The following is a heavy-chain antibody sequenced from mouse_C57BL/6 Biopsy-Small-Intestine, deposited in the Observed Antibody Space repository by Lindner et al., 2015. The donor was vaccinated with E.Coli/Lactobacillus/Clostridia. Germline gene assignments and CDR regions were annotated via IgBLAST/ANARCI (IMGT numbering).Heavy chain of an antibody. D-gene: IGHD2-1*01. CDR1: GYSFTGYN. Sequence: VQLQESGAELVKPGASVKISCKASGYSFTGYNMNWVKQSHGKSLEWIGNINPYYGSTSYNQKFKGKATLTVDKSSSTAYMQLNSLTSEDSAVYYCARYYGNSXWDYYAMDYWGQGTSVTVSS. V-gene: IGHV1-39*01. CDR2: INPYYGST. CDR3: ARYYGNSXWDYYAMDY. J-gene: IGHJ4*01.